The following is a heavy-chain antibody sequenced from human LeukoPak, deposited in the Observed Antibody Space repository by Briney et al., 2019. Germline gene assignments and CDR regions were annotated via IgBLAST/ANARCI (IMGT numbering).Heavy chain of an antibody. CDR3: ARDHPTVTKA. CDR1: GYSISSGYY. V-gene: IGHV4-38-2*02. J-gene: IGHJ5*02. Sequence: PSETLSLTCTVSGYSISSGYYWGWIRPPPGKGLEWIGSIYHSGSTYYNPSLTSRVTISVDTSKNQFSLKLSSVTAADTAVYYCARDHPTVTKAWGQGTLVTVSS. D-gene: IGHD4-11*01. CDR2: IYHSGST.